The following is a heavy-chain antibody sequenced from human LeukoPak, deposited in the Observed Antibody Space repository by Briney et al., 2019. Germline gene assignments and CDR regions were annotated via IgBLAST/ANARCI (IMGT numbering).Heavy chain of an antibody. Sequence: PGGSLRLSCAASGFTVSSNYMSWVRQAPGKGLEWVSVIYSGGSTYYADSVKGRFTISRDNSKNTLYLQMNSLRAEDTAVYYCARDQDFWSGYVDYWGQGTLVTVSS. J-gene: IGHJ4*02. D-gene: IGHD3-3*01. CDR2: IYSGGST. CDR3: ARDQDFWSGYVDY. V-gene: IGHV3-53*01. CDR1: GFTVSSNY.